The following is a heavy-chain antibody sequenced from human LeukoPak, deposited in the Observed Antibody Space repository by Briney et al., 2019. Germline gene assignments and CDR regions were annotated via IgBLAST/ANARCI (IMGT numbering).Heavy chain of an antibody. CDR1: RASHSKYY. V-gene: IGHV4-59*08. CDR2: VSYSGRT. D-gene: IGHD6-19*01. J-gene: IGHJ4*02. CDR3: ASHEGGAVGYWG. Sequence: PSETLSLTCPFTRASHSKYYWSYIRQPPGKGLECIGYVSYSGRTNHNPSLKSRVTISADTSKNQFSLKLTSVTAADTAVYYCASHEGGAVGYWGWGQGTLVTVSS.